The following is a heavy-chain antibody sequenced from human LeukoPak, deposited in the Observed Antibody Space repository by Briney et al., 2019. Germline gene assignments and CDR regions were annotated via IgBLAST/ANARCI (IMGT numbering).Heavy chain of an antibody. D-gene: IGHD1-26*01. V-gene: IGHV3-53*01. Sequence: PGGFLRLSCAASGFTVSSNFMSWVRQAPGKGLEWVSVTYRDGSTYYADSVKGRFTISRDNSKNTLYLQMNSLRAEDTAVYYCAKPGRGSYTPLDYWGQGTLVTVSS. J-gene: IGHJ4*02. CDR2: TYRDGST. CDR1: GFTVSSNF. CDR3: AKPGRGSYTPLDY.